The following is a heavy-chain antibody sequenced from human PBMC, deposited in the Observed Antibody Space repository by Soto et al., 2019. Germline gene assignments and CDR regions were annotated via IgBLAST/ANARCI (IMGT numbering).Heavy chain of an antibody. Sequence: QVQLQESGPGLVKPSDTLSLTCAVSGYSISSSNWWGWIRQPPGKGLEWIGYIYYSGTTYYNPSLNSRVSMSVDTSKNQFSLKLTSETAVDTAVYYCARREIQGPIDYWGQGTLVTVSS. J-gene: IGHJ4*02. CDR1: GYSISSSNW. CDR2: IYYSGTT. CDR3: ARREIQGPIDY. V-gene: IGHV4-28*01. D-gene: IGHD1-26*01.